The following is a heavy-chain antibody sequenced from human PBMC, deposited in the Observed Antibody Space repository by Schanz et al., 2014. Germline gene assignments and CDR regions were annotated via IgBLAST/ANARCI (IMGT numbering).Heavy chain of an antibody. CDR1: GYTFVSYS. Sequence: QVQLVQSGAEVKKPGASVKVSCKASGYTFVSYSMHWVRQAPGQGLEWMGRIVPIAGITNYAQRFQGRVTITADKSSDTAYMELSSLRSEDTAVYYCAGTYCSSTSCYTGYYYMDVWGKGTTVTVSS. CDR2: IVPIAGIT. V-gene: IGHV1-46*01. CDR3: AGTYCSSTSCYTGYYYMDV. J-gene: IGHJ6*03. D-gene: IGHD2-2*02.